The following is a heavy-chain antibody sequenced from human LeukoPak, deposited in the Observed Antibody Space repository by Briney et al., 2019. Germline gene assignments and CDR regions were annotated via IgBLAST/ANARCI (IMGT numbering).Heavy chain of an antibody. D-gene: IGHD2-2*01. CDR3: ARAPILGYCSSTSCYRYYYGMDV. V-gene: IGHV4-39*07. CDR2: IHYSGST. Sequence: SETLSLTCTVSGGSISSSSYYWGWIRQPPGKGLEWIGSIHYSGSTYYNPSLKSRVTIFVDTSKNQFSLKLSSVTAADTAVYYCARAPILGYCSSTSCYRYYYGMDVWGQGTTVTVSS. J-gene: IGHJ6*02. CDR1: GGSISSSSYY.